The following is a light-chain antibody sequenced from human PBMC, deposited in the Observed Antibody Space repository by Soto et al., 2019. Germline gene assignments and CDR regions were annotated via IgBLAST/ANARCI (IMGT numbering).Light chain of an antibody. J-gene: IGLJ1*01. CDR2: EVI. CDR1: STDVGGYNY. Sequence: QSVLTQPASVSGSPGQSITISCTGTSTDVGGYNYVSWYQQHPGKAPKLMIYEVINRPSGVSNRFSGSKSGNTASLTISGLQAEDEADYYCSSYTTSSTLVFGTGTKLTVL. V-gene: IGLV2-14*01. CDR3: SSYTTSSTLV.